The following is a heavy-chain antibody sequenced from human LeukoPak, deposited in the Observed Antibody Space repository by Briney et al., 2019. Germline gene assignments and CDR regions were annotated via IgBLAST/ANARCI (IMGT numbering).Heavy chain of an antibody. Sequence: SETLSLTCTVSGGSISSGGYYWSWIRQPPGKGLEWIGYIYHSGSTYYNPSLKSRVTISVDRSKNQFSLKLSSVTAADTAVYYCARVIVSWSSGWYFDYWGQGALVTVSS. CDR3: ARVIVSWSSGWYFDY. D-gene: IGHD6-19*01. V-gene: IGHV4-30-2*01. CDR2: IYHSGST. J-gene: IGHJ4*02. CDR1: GGSISSGGYY.